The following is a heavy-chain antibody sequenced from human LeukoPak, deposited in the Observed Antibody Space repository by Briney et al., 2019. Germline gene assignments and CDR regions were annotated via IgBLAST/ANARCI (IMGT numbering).Heavy chain of an antibody. J-gene: IGHJ4*02. CDR2: IYSGGST. CDR3: ASYPSSSNY. CDR1: GFTVSNNF. Sequence: GGFLRLSCAVSGFTVSNNFMSWVRQAPGRGLEYVSIIYSGGSTYYADSVKGRFTISRDSSKNTLYLQMNSLRVEDTAVYYCASYPSSSNYWGQGTLVTASS. V-gene: IGHV3-53*01.